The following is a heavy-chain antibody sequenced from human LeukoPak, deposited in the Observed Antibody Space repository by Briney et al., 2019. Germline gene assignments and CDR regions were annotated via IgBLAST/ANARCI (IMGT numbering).Heavy chain of an antibody. D-gene: IGHD6-19*01. V-gene: IGHV3-23*01. J-gene: IGHJ3*02. Sequence: GGSQRLSCAASGFTFSSYAMSWVRQAPGKGLECISGFSGSGGSTYYADSVKGRFTISRDNSKNTLYLQMNSLRAEDTAVYYCAKDRGSGWPNAFDIWGQGTMVTVSS. CDR3: AKDRGSGWPNAFDI. CDR1: GFTFSSYA. CDR2: FSGSGGST.